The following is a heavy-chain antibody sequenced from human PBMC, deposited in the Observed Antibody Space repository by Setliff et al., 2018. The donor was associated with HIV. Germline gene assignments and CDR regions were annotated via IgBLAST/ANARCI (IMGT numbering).Heavy chain of an antibody. Sequence: SETLSLTCTVSGGSISGYHWNWLRQTPGKGLEWIGYIYTSRGTNYNHSLRTRVIISVDTSNQFSLKLSSVTAADAAVYSCARSPSYRSSWEYYFDYWGQEYWSPSPQ. D-gene: IGHD6-13*01. CDR2: IYTSRGT. J-gene: IGHJ4*01. V-gene: IGHV4-4*09. CDR3: ARSPSYRSSWEYYFDY. CDR1: GGSISGYH.